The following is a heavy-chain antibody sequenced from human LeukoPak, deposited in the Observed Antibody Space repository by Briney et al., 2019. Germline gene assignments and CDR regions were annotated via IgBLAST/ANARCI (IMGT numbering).Heavy chain of an antibody. V-gene: IGHV3-33*01. D-gene: IGHD5-24*01. Sequence: GGALRLSCAAAGFTFSSYGMHWVRPAPGKGLEWVGVIWYDGSNKYYADSVKGRFTISRDNSKNTLYLQMNSLRAEDTAVYYCARAGVEMATIYYFDYWGQGTLVTVSS. CDR3: ARAGVEMATIYYFDY. J-gene: IGHJ4*02. CDR2: IWYDGSNK. CDR1: GFTFSSYG.